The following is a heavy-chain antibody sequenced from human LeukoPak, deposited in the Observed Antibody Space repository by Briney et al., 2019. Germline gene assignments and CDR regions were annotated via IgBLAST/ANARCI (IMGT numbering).Heavy chain of an antibody. D-gene: IGHD3-10*01. V-gene: IGHV3-49*04. CDR3: TRHHYGSGSSGFDY. CDR2: IRNKAYGGTT. J-gene: IGHJ4*02. Sequence: GGSLRLSCTASGFTFGDYAMSWVRQAPGKGREGVGFIRNKAYGGTTEYAASVKGRFTISRDDSKSIAYLQMNSLKTEDTAVYYCTRHHYGSGSSGFDYWGQGTLVTVSS. CDR1: GFTFGDYA.